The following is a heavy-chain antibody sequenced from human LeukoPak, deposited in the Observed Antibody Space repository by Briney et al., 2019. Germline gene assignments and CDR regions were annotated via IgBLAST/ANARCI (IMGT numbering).Heavy chain of an antibody. Sequence: ASVKVSCKASGYTFTSYDINWVRQATGQGLEWMGWMNPNSGNTGYAQKFQGRVTMTRDTSISTAYMELSRLRSDDTAVYYCARLGRFLRVDYFDYWGQGSLVTVSS. V-gene: IGHV1-8*02. CDR3: ARLGRFLRVDYFDY. D-gene: IGHD3-10*01. CDR2: MNPNSGNT. J-gene: IGHJ4*02. CDR1: GYTFTSYD.